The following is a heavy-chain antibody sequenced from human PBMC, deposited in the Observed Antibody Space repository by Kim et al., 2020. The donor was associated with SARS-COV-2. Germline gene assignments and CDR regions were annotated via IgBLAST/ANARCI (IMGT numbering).Heavy chain of an antibody. J-gene: IGHJ4*02. CDR3: TTGSMH. D-gene: IGHD2-2*01. V-gene: IGHV3-15*01. Sequence: GGSLRLSCAVSGIPFSNAWFNWVRQSPGKGLEWVGRIKSETDGGKADLAAPVKGRFAITRDDSKNTLYLLMNNVKTDDSAVYYCTTGSMHWGQGTLVPVS. CDR1: GIPFSNAW. CDR2: IKSETDGGKA.